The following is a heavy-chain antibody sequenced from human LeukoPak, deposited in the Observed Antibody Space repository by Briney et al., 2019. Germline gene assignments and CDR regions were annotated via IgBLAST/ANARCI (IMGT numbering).Heavy chain of an antibody. J-gene: IGHJ4*02. CDR2: ISSSGGST. Sequence: GGSLRLSCAASGFTFSSPAMSWVRQVPGKGLEWVSGISSSGGSTNYADSVKGRFTISRDSSETTLYLQLNSLRAEDTAVYYCAKGASSGWFSTFEYWGQGVLVTVSS. CDR1: GFTFSSPA. CDR3: AKGASSGWFSTFEY. D-gene: IGHD6-19*01. V-gene: IGHV3-23*01.